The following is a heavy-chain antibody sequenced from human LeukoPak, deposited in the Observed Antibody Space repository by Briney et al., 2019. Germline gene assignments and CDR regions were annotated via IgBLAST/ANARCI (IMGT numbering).Heavy chain of an antibody. D-gene: IGHD3-22*01. CDR2: IKSDGST. CDR3: ARAPSEIGGYYPEYFRH. Sequence: GGSLRLSCAASGFTFSSYWMHWVRQAPGKGLVWVSRIKSDGSTNYADSVKGRFTISRDNAKNALSLQMNSLRAEDTGVYYCARAPSEIGGYYPEYFRHWGKGTLVTVSS. CDR1: GFTFSSYW. V-gene: IGHV3-74*01. J-gene: IGHJ1*01.